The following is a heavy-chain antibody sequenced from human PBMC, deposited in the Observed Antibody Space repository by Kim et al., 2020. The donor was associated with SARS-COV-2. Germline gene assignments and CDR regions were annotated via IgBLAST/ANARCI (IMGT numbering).Heavy chain of an antibody. V-gene: IGHV1-69*13. D-gene: IGHD6-13*01. J-gene: IGHJ4*02. CDR3: ARDTLSGKQLDYYFDY. CDR2: IIPIFGTA. Sequence: SVKVSCKASGGTFSSYAISWVRQAPGQGLEWMGGIIPIFGTANYAQKFQGRVTITADESTSTAYMELSSLRSEDTAVYYCARDTLSGKQLDYYFDYWGQGTLVTVSP. CDR1: GGTFSSYA.